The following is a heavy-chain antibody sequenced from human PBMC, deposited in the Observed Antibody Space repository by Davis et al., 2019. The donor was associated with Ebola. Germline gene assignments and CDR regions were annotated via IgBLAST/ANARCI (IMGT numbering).Heavy chain of an antibody. CDR1: GFTFSSYA. V-gene: IGHV3-23*01. D-gene: IGHD2-21*02. CDR3: AKDPYYCGGDCLFYYYYGMDV. Sequence: GGSLRLSCAASGFTFSSYAMSWVRQAPGKGLEWVSAMSGSGGSTYFADSVKGRFTISRDNSKNTLYLQMNSLRAEDTAVYYCAKDPYYCGGDCLFYYYYGMDVWGQGTTVTVSS. CDR2: MSGSGGST. J-gene: IGHJ6*02.